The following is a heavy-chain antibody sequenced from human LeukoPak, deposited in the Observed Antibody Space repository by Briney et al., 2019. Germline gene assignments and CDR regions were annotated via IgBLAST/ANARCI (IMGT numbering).Heavy chain of an antibody. CDR2: IYYSGST. V-gene: IGHV4-59*01. J-gene: IGHJ4*02. D-gene: IGHD2-21*01. CDR3: ARGPKVGIERTDSGY. Sequence: SETLSLTRTVSGGSISMYYWSWMRQPPGKGLEWVGYIYYSGSTNYNPSLKSRVTISVDTSKNQFSLRLSSVTAADTAVYYCARGPKVGIERTDSGYWGQGTLVTVYS. CDR1: GGSISMYY.